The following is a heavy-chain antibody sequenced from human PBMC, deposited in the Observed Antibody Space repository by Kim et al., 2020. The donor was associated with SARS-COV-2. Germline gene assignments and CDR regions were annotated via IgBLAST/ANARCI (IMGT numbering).Heavy chain of an antibody. D-gene: IGHD1-26*01. J-gene: IGHJ4*02. CDR2: ISSSSSYI. Sequence: GGSLRRSCAASGFTFSSYSMNWVRQAPGKGLEWVSSISSSSSYIYYADSMKGRFTISRDNAKNSLYLQMNSLRAEDTAVYYCARDRRGFDYWGQGTLVTVSS. CDR1: GFTFSSYS. V-gene: IGHV3-21*01. CDR3: ARDRRGFDY.